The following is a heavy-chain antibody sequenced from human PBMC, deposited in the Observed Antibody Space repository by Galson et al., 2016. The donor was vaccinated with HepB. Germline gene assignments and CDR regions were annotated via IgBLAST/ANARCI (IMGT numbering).Heavy chain of an antibody. J-gene: IGHJ4*02. Sequence: SLRLSCAASGFTFSTYGMHWVRQAPGKGLEWVALISYDGKSESYADSVKGRVTISRDNSKNTLYLQMHSLRGEDTAVYYCAKVLNSYEEYFDYWGQGALVTVSS. CDR1: GFTFSTYG. D-gene: IGHD3-16*01. CDR3: AKVLNSYEEYFDY. CDR2: ISYDGKSE. V-gene: IGHV3-30*18.